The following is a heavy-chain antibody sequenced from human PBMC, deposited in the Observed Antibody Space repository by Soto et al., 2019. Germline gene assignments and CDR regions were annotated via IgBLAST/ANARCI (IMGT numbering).Heavy chain of an antibody. CDR2: INPNNGDT. J-gene: IGHJ4*01. Sequence: RASVKVSCKASGYTFTDYYIHWVRQAPGQGLEWMGWINPNNGDTNYAQKFQGRVTVTSDTSISTVYMEVCRLRSDDTAVYYCARSVSFVAPRPDYWGQGTLVTVPQ. CDR3: ARSVSFVAPRPDY. V-gene: IGHV1-2*02. CDR1: GYTFTDYY. D-gene: IGHD6-6*01.